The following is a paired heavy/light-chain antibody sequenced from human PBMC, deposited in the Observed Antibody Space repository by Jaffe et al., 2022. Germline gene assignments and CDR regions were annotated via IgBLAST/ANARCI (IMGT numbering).Light chain of an antibody. J-gene: IGKJ2*01. CDR2: SVS. V-gene: IGKV1-9*01. CDR3: QQFNSDQYT. CDR1: QGISSY. Sequence: DIQLTQSPSFLSASVGDRVTITCRASQGISSYLAWYQQKPGKAPKLLIYSVSTLQSGVPSRFSGSGSGTEFTLTISSLQPEDFATYYCQQFNSDQYTFGQGTKLEIK.
Heavy chain of an antibody. Sequence: EVQLLESGGGLVQPGGSLRLSCAASGFTFNNYAMSWVRQAPGKGLEWVSGIKGGGGNTYYADSVKGRITISRDNSKNTLYLQMSSLRAEDTAVYYCAKAFYGSGSFYTLGFDCWGQGALVTVSS. CDR2: IKGGGGNT. CDR3: AKAFYGSGSFYTLGFDC. J-gene: IGHJ4*02. D-gene: IGHD3-10*01. V-gene: IGHV3-23*01. CDR1: GFTFNNYA.